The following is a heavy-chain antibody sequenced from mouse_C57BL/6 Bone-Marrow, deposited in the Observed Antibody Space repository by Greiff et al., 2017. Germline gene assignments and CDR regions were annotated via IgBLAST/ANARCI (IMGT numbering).Heavy chain of an antibody. V-gene: IGHV3-6*01. CDR1: GYSITSGYY. J-gene: IGHJ4*01. D-gene: IGHD1-1*01. CDR2: ISYDGSN. Sequence: ESGPGLVKPSQSLSLTCSVTGYSITSGYYWNWIRQFPGNKLEWMGYISYDGSNNYNPSLKNRISITRDTSKNQFFLKLNSVTTEDTATYYCARAVVPYAMDYWGQGTSVTVSS. CDR3: ARAVVPYAMDY.